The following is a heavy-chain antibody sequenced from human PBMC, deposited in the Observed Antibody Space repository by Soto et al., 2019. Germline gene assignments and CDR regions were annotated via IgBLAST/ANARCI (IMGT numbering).Heavy chain of an antibody. Sequence: EEQLVESGGGLVQPGGSLRLSCAASGFTFSTYWMSWVRQAPGKGLEWVANLNQDGSEKYYVDSVKGRFTISRDNAKNSLYRQMNSLRAEDTAVYYCARYCRSTTCSFWGQGTLVTVSS. V-gene: IGHV3-7*01. CDR3: ARYCRSTTCSF. J-gene: IGHJ4*02. D-gene: IGHD2-2*01. CDR1: GFTFSTYW. CDR2: LNQDGSEK.